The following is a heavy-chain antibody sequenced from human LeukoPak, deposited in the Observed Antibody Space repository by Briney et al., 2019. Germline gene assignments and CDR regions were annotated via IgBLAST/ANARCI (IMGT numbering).Heavy chain of an antibody. CDR2: ISGSGGST. Sequence: GGSLRLSCAGAGFTFTKYAMSWVRQAPGKGPEWVSAISGSGGSTYYADSVKGRFTISRDNSKNTLYLQMNSLRAEDTAVYYCAKVGGSYDYWGQGTLVTVSS. D-gene: IGHD3-16*01. CDR1: GFTFTKYA. CDR3: AKVGGSYDY. J-gene: IGHJ4*02. V-gene: IGHV3-23*01.